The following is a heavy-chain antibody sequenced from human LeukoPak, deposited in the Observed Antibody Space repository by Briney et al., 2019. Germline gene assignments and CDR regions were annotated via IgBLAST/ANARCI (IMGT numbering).Heavy chain of an antibody. J-gene: IGHJ4*03. Sequence: NPGGSLRPSCAASGFTFSDYYMSWIRQAPGKGLEWVSYISSSGSTIYYADSVKGRFTISRDNAKNSLYLQMNSLRAEDTAVYYCARGPTISETGYFDYWGQGTLVTVSS. D-gene: IGHD1-1*01. CDR2: ISSSGSTI. CDR1: GFTFSDYY. V-gene: IGHV3-11*01. CDR3: ARGPTISETGYFDY.